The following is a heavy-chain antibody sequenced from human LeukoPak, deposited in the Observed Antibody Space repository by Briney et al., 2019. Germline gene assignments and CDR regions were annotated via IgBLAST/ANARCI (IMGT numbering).Heavy chain of an antibody. D-gene: IGHD1-14*01. V-gene: IGHV4-59*08. CDR1: GGSISSYY. CDR2: IYYSGST. CDR3: ARYTENYYFDY. Sequence: SETLSLTCTASGGSISSYYWSWIRQPPGKGLEWIGYIYYSGSTNYNPSLKSRVTISVDTSKNQFSLKLSSVTAADTAVYYCARYTENYYFDYWGQGTLVTVSS. J-gene: IGHJ4*02.